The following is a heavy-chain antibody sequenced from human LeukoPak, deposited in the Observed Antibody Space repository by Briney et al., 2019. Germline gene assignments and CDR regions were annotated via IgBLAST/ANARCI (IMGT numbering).Heavy chain of an antibody. CDR2: INPNSGGT. D-gene: IGHD6-13*01. Sequence: ASVKASCKASGYTFTGYYMHWVRQAPGQGLEWMGWINPNSGGTNYAQKFQGRVTMTRDTSISTAYMELSRLRSDDTAVYYCARGGIAAAGTPYYFDYWGQGTLVTVSS. V-gene: IGHV1-2*02. J-gene: IGHJ4*02. CDR3: ARGGIAAAGTPYYFDY. CDR1: GYTFTGYY.